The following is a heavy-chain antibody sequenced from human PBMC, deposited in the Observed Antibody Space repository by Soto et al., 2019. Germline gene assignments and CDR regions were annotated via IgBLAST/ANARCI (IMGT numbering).Heavy chain of an antibody. V-gene: IGHV1-69*01. CDR3: ARDPHYYGSALYGMDV. CDR2: IIPIFGTA. CDR1: GGTFSSYA. J-gene: IGHJ6*02. D-gene: IGHD3-10*01. Sequence: QVQLVQSGAEVKTPGSSVKVSCKSSGGTFSSYAISWVRQAPGQGLEWMGGIIPIFGTANYAQKFQGRVTITADESTSTADMELSSLRSEDTAVYYCARDPHYYGSALYGMDVWGQGTTVTVSS.